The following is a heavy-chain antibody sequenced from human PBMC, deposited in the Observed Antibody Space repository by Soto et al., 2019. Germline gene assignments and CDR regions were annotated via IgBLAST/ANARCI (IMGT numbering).Heavy chain of an antibody. CDR1: GFTFGDYG. CDR2: ISGSGNQI. D-gene: IGHD1-1*01. Sequence: EVQLSQSGGGLVQRGGSLRLSCEGSGFTFGDYGINWVRQAPGKGLEWVSGISGSGNQIDYSDSVEGRFTVSRDNSKNTVFLQMNGLSAGDTAVYFCAKNQDWNRPDPGAFDVCGQGTMVTVSS. J-gene: IGHJ3*01. CDR3: AKNQDWNRPDPGAFDV. V-gene: IGHV3-23*01.